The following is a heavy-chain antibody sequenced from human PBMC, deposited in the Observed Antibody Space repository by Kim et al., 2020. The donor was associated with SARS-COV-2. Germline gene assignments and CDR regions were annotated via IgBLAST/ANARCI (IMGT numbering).Heavy chain of an antibody. CDR2: ISYDGSNK. CDR1: GFTLSSYG. D-gene: IGHD3-10*01. Sequence: GGSLRLSCAASGFTLSSYGMHWVRQAPGKGLEWVAVISYDGSNKYYADSVKGRFTISRDNSKNTLYLQMNSLRAEDTAVYYCAIGVVARQLLWFGELLSPFDYWGQGTLVTVSS. J-gene: IGHJ4*02. CDR3: AIGVVARQLLWFGELLSPFDY. V-gene: IGHV3-30*03.